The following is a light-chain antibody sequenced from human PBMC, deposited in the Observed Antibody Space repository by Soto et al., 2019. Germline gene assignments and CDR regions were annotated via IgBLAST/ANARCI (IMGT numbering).Light chain of an antibody. CDR3: QQYDALPLT. Sequence: DIQMTQSPSSLSASVGDRVTISCQASQDVRDSVNWYQQLPGKAPKLLIYDASNLETGVPSRFSGSGSGTDFTFTISSLQPEDSATFYCQQYDALPLTFGGGTKVEIK. J-gene: IGKJ4*01. V-gene: IGKV1-33*01. CDR2: DAS. CDR1: QDVRDS.